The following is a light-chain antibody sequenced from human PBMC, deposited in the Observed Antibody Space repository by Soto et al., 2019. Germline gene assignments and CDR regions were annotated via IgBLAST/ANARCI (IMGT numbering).Light chain of an antibody. CDR3: QQCSSLPLT. Sequence: EIVLTQSPATLSLSPGERATLSCRASQSVSSNLAWYQQKPGQAPRLLIYDASNRATGIPARFGGSGSGTDFTLTISSLEPEDFAVYYCQQCSSLPLTFGGGTKVEIK. CDR1: QSVSSN. CDR2: DAS. V-gene: IGKV3-11*01. J-gene: IGKJ4*01.